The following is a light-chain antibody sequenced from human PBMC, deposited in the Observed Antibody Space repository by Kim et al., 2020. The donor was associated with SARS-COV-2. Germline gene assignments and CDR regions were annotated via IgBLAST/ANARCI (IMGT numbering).Light chain of an antibody. V-gene: IGLV2-14*03. CDR1: NSDIGGYNS. J-gene: IGLJ3*02. CDR2: DVT. Sequence: GQSITISCTGTNSDIGGYNSVSWYQQHPGKAPKLMIYDVTKRPSGVSNRFSGSKSGNTASLTISGLQADDEADYYCSSYTSSKTWVFGGGTQLTVL. CDR3: SSYTSSKTWV.